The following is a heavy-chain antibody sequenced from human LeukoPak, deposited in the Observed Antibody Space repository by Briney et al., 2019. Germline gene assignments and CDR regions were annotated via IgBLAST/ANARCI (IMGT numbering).Heavy chain of an antibody. CDR2: IGGSGGST. Sequence: PGGSLRLSCAASGFTFSSYAMSWVRQAPGKGLEWVSAIGGSGGSTSYADSVKGRFTISRDNSKNTLYLQMSSLRAEDTAVYYCAKDISAVVSSFFDYWGRGTLVTVSS. CDR1: GFTFSSYA. J-gene: IGHJ4*02. CDR3: AKDISAVVSSFFDY. V-gene: IGHV3-23*01. D-gene: IGHD6-6*01.